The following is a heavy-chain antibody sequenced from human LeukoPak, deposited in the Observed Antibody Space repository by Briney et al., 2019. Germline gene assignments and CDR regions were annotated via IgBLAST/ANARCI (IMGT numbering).Heavy chain of an antibody. V-gene: IGHV3-30*04. Sequence: GGSLRLSCAASGFPFSSYAMHWVRQAPGKGLEWVAVISYDGSNKYYADSVKGRFTISRDNSKNTLALQMNSLRAEDTAVYYCAREKGRGVISPYYDYWGQGTLVTVSS. J-gene: IGHJ4*02. CDR2: ISYDGSNK. CDR3: AREKGRGVISPYYDY. D-gene: IGHD3-10*01. CDR1: GFPFSSYA.